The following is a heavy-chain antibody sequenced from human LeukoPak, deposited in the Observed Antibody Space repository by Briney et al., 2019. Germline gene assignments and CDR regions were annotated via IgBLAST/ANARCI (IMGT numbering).Heavy chain of an antibody. CDR1: GFTFSSYA. CDR2: ISGCGGST. CDR3: AKDFSYYYDSSGYADY. D-gene: IGHD3-22*01. V-gene: IGHV3-23*01. Sequence: GGSLRLSCAASGFTFSSYAMSWVRHAPGKGLEWVSAISGCGGSTYYADSVKGRFTISRDNSKNTLYLQMNSLRAEDTAVYYCAKDFSYYYDSSGYADYWGQGTLVTVSS. J-gene: IGHJ4*02.